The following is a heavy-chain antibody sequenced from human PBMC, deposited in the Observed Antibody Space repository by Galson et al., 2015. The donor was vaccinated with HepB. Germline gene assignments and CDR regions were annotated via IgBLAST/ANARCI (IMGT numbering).Heavy chain of an antibody. CDR3: VRGLYEFWGGYRPDTFDL. V-gene: IGHV1-69*13. Sequence: SVKVSCKASGGTFSSSAISWVRQAPGQGLGWMGGIIPIFGTSYYAQKFQGRVTITADESTSTAYMELSSLREDDTAVYFCVRGLYEFWGGYRPDTFDLWGQGTMVTVSS. CDR1: GGTFSSSA. D-gene: IGHD3/OR15-3a*01. CDR2: IIPIFGTS. J-gene: IGHJ3*01.